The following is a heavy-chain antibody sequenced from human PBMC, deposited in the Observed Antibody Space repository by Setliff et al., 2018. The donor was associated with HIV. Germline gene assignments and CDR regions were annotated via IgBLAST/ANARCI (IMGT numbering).Heavy chain of an antibody. J-gene: IGHJ6*02. D-gene: IGHD3-3*01. Sequence: GASVKVSCKASGGTFGTYTITWVRQAPGHGLEWMGGIIPDFGIPNYAQKFQGRVTIAADESTSTVYMELSSLRSEDTAMYYCARDQGPFGVDQKFYGMDVWGQGTTVTVSS. V-gene: IGHV1-69*13. CDR1: GGTFGTYT. CDR2: IIPDFGIP. CDR3: ARDQGPFGVDQKFYGMDV.